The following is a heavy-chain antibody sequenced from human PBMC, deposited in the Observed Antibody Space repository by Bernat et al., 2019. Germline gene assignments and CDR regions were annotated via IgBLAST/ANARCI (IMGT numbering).Heavy chain of an antibody. D-gene: IGHD6-19*01. CDR1: GFTFSSYW. J-gene: IGHJ6*02. V-gene: IGHV3-7*03. Sequence: EVQLVESGGGLVKPGGSLRLSCAASGFTFSSYWMSWVRQAPGKGLEWVANIKQDGSEKYYVDSVKGRFTISRDNAKNSLYLQMNSLRAEDTAVYYCARATIAVAGTPPYYYYGMDVWGQGTTVTVSS. CDR3: ARATIAVAGTPPYYYYGMDV. CDR2: IKQDGSEK.